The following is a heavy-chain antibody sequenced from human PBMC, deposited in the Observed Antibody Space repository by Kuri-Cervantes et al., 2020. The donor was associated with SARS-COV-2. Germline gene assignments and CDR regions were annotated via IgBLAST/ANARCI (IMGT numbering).Heavy chain of an antibody. CDR1: GFTVSSNY. V-gene: IGHV3-53*01. J-gene: IGHJ4*02. D-gene: IGHD3-10*01. CDR3: ARVVGIRGYFDY. CDR2: IYSGGST. Sequence: GESLKISCAASGFTVSSNYMSWVRQAPGKGLEWVSVIYSGGSTYYADSVKGRFTISRDNSKNTLYLQMNGLRAEDTAVYYCARVVGIRGYFDYWGQGTLVTVSS.